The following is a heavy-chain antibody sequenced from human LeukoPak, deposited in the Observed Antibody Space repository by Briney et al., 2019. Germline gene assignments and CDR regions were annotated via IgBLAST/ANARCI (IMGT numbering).Heavy chain of an antibody. Sequence: SETLSLTCAVYGGSFSGYYWSWIRQPPGKGLEWIGEINHSGSTNYNPSLKSRVTISVDTSKNQFSLKLGSVTAADTAVYYCARGRGEWLRFPFDYWGQGTLVTVSS. J-gene: IGHJ4*02. V-gene: IGHV4-34*01. CDR1: GGSFSGYY. D-gene: IGHD5-12*01. CDR2: INHSGST. CDR3: ARGRGEWLRFPFDY.